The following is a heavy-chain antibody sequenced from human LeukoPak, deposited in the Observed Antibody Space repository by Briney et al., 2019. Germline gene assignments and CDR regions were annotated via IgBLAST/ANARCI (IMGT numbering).Heavy chain of an antibody. CDR3: ARDAASSGWFDY. D-gene: IGHD6-19*01. Sequence: PGGSLRLSCAASGFTVSSNYMSWVRQAPGKGLEWVSVIYSGGSTYYADSVKGRFTISRDNSKNTLYLQMSSLRAEDTAVYYCARDAASSGWFDYWGQGTLVTVSS. V-gene: IGHV3-53*01. CDR1: GFTVSSNY. CDR2: IYSGGST. J-gene: IGHJ4*02.